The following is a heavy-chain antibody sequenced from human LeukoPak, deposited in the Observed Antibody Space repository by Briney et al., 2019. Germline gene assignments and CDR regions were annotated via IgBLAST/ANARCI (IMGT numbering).Heavy chain of an antibody. J-gene: IGHJ3*02. Sequence: SVKVSCKASGGAFSSYAISWVRQAPGQGLEWMGRIIPIFGTANYAQKFQGRVTITTDESTSTAYMELSSLRSEDTAVYYCARKVVNTPASFDIWGQGTMVTVSS. V-gene: IGHV1-69*05. D-gene: IGHD3-22*01. CDR1: GGAFSSYA. CDR2: IIPIFGTA. CDR3: ARKVVNTPASFDI.